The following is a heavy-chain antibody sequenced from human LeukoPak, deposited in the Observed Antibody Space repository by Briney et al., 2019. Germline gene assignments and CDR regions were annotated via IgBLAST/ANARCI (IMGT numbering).Heavy chain of an antibody. CDR1: GYTFTGYY. D-gene: IGHD2-15*01. CDR2: ISAYNGNT. V-gene: IGHV1-18*04. J-gene: IGHJ4*02. CDR3: AVEGYCSGGSCYSGDTAILGFFDY. Sequence: GASVKVSCKASGYTFTGYYMHWVRQAPGQGLEWMGWISAYNGNTNYAQKLQGRVTMTTDTSTSTAYMELRSLRSDDTAVYYCAVEGYCSGGSCYSGDTAILGFFDYWGQGTLVTVSS.